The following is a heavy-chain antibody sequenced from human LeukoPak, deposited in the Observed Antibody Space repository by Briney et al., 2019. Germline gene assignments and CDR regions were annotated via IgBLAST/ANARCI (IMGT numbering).Heavy chain of an antibody. CDR1: GFTFSNYA. CDR2: ISGPGTST. D-gene: IGHD5/OR15-5a*01. V-gene: IGHV3-23*01. J-gene: IGHJ3*01. Sequence: GSLRLSCAASGFTFSNYAVSWVRQAPGKGLDWVSVISGPGTSTSYGNSVKGRFTISRDNSKNTVFLQMNSLRAEDTAVYYCARGGWVSSDAFDVWGQGTMVTVSS. CDR3: ARGGWVSSDAFDV.